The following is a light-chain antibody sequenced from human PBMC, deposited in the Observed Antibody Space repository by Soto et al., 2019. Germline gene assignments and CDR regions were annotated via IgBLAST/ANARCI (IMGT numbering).Light chain of an antibody. CDR1: QDVGTF. CDR2: AAS. V-gene: IGKV1-8*01. CDR3: QQANSFPYT. J-gene: IGKJ2*01. Sequence: AIRMTQSPSSFSASTGDRVTISCRASQDVGTFLAWYQQKPGKAPNLLISAASTLQRGVPSRFSGSGSGTDFTLTISSLQPEDFATYYCQQANSFPYTFGQGTKLEIK.